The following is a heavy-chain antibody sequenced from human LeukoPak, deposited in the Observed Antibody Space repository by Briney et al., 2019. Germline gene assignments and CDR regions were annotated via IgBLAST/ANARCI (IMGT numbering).Heavy chain of an antibody. CDR2: VYHSGGT. Sequence: SETLSLTCAVSGDSISNSNWWNWVRQPPGKGLEWIGEVYHSGGTNYNPSLKSRVTMSVDKSKNQFSLKLTSVTAADTAVYYCARGRYYYGSGIYWFDPWGQGTLVTVSS. V-gene: IGHV4-4*02. CDR3: ARGRYYYGSGIYWFDP. D-gene: IGHD3-10*01. J-gene: IGHJ5*02. CDR1: GDSISNSNW.